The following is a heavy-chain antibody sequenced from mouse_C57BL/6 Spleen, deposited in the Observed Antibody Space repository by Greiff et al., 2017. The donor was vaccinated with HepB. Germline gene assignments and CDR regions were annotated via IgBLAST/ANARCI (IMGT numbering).Heavy chain of an antibody. Sequence: DVKLVESGGGLVKPGGSLKLSCAASGFTFSDYGMHWVRQAPEKGLEWVAYISSGSSTIYYADTVKGRFTISRDNAKNTLFLQMTSLRSEDTAMYYCARPGYYGSSGVAYWGQGTLVTVSA. CDR3: ARPGYYGSSGVAY. CDR1: GFTFSDYG. J-gene: IGHJ3*01. V-gene: IGHV5-17*01. D-gene: IGHD1-1*01. CDR2: ISSGSSTI.